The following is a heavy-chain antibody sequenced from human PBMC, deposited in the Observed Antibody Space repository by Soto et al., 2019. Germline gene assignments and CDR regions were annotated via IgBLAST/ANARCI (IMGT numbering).Heavy chain of an antibody. D-gene: IGHD3-10*01. V-gene: IGHV4-39*01. CDR3: ARSYGSGSYIFDY. CDR2: IYYSGST. J-gene: IGHJ4*02. Sequence: SETLSLTCTVSGGSISSYYWGWIRQPPGKGLEWIGSIYYSGSTYYNPSLKSRVTISVDTSKNQFSLKLSSVTAADTAVYYCARSYGSGSYIFDYWGQGTLVTVSS. CDR1: GGSISSYY.